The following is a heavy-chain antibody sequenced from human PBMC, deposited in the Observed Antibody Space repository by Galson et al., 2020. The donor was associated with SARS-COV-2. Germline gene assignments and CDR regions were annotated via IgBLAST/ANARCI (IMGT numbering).Heavy chain of an antibody. D-gene: IGHD1-26*01. CDR2: IHRSGTT. J-gene: IGHJ3*02. CDR1: GDSISSTYW. V-gene: IGHV4-4*02. Sequence: SKTLSLTCSVSGDSISSTYWWSWVRQPPEKGLDWSGEIHRSGTTNYNPSLKSRVTISRDTAKNEFSLDLNSVTAADTALYYCARHMMGSNTFDIWGQGTLVTVSS. CDR3: ARHMMGSNTFDI.